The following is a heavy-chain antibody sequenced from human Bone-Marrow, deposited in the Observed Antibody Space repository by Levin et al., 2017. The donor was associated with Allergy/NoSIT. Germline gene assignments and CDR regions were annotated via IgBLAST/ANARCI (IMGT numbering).Heavy chain of an antibody. V-gene: IGHV3-15*01. Sequence: PGGSLRLSCAASGFTFSNAWMSWVRQAPGKGLEWVGRIKSKTDGGTTDYAAPVKGRFTISRDDSKNTLYLQMNSLKTEDTAVYYCVDYGSGSYHYFDYWGQGTLFTVSS. J-gene: IGHJ4*02. CDR3: VDYGSGSYHYFDY. D-gene: IGHD3-10*01. CDR1: GFTFSNAW. CDR2: IKSKTDGGTT.